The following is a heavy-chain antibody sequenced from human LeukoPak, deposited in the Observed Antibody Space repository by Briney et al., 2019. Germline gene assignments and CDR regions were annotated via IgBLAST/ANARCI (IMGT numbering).Heavy chain of an antibody. CDR2: VSYDGRDM. Sequence: GGSLRLSCAASGFTFSDYYMSWIRQAPGKGLEWVAIVSYDGRDMYYADSVKGRLTISRDNSKNRVYLQMNSLRPEDTAVYYCARDLDHYESTGYFEYWGHGMLVTVSS. CDR3: ARDLDHYESTGYFEY. V-gene: IGHV3-30*13. D-gene: IGHD3-22*01. J-gene: IGHJ4*01. CDR1: GFTFSDYY.